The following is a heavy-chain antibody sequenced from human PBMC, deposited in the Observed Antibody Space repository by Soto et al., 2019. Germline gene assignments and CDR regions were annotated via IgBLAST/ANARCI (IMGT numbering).Heavy chain of an antibody. CDR3: ARTPPNYYYAIDV. CDR1: GYNFITYG. V-gene: IGHV1-18*01. CDR2: ISTYNGDT. Sequence: QVQLVQSGAEVKKPGASVKVSCQASGYNFITYGITWVRQAPGQGLEWMGRISTYNGDTNYAQKFQGRVTMTTDTSTSTAYMEVTSLRSDDTAVYHCARTPPNYYYAIDVWGQGTTVTVSS. J-gene: IGHJ6*02.